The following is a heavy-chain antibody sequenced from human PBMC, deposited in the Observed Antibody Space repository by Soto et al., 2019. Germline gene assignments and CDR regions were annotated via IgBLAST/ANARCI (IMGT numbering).Heavy chain of an antibody. CDR3: ARLGWIAARPPYYGMDV. CDR1: GGSFSGYY. J-gene: IGHJ6*02. D-gene: IGHD6-6*01. Sequence: WETLSLTFAVYGGSFSGYYWSWIRQPPGKGLEWIGEINHSGSTNYNPSLKRRVTISVDTSKNQFSLKLSSVTAADTAVYYCARLGWIAARPPYYGMDVWGQGPKFTVSS. CDR2: INHSGST. V-gene: IGHV4-34*01.